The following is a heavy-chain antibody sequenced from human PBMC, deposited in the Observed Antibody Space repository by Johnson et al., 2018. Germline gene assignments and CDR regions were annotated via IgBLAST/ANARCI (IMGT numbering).Heavy chain of an antibody. V-gene: IGHV1-46*01. J-gene: IGHJ6*02. Sequence: QVQLVQSGAEVKKPGASVKVSCKASGYTFTSYYMHWVRQAPGQGLEWMGIINPSGGSTSYAQKFQGRVTMTRDTSTSTVHMELSSLRSEDTAVYYCARGGVGLEPIEPFPGTSPNNNYYYGMDVWGQGTTVTVSS. CDR3: ARGGVGLEPIEPFPGTSPNNNYYYGMDV. CDR2: INPSGGST. D-gene: IGHD1-1*01. CDR1: GYTFTSYY.